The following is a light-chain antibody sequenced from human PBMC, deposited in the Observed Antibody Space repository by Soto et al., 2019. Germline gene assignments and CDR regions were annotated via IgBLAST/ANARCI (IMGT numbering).Light chain of an antibody. CDR3: QQSLGIPYT. CDR2: AAS. J-gene: IGKJ2*01. V-gene: IGKV1-39*01. Sequence: DIQMTQSPSALSASVGDRVTITCRASQTISTYLNWYQQKPGKAPKLLIYAASTLPSGVPSRFSGGGSGTDFTLTISSLQPEDFATYYCQQSLGIPYTFGQGTRLEIK. CDR1: QTISTY.